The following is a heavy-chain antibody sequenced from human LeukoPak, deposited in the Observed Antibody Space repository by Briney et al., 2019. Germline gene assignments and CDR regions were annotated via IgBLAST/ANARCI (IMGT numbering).Heavy chain of an antibody. CDR1: GGSISSGGYY. D-gene: IGHD3-16*01. Sequence: SETLSLTCTVSGGSISSGGYYWSWIRQHPGKGLELIGYIYYSVSTYYNPSLKSRVTISVDTSKNQFSLKLSSVTAADTAVYYCARDSPYDYEAYGMDVWGQGTTVTVSS. J-gene: IGHJ6*02. CDR3: ARDSPYDYEAYGMDV. CDR2: IYYSVST. V-gene: IGHV4-31*03.